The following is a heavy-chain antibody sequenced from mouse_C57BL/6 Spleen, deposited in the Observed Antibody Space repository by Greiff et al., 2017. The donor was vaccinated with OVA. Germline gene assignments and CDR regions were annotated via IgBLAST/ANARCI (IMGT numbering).Heavy chain of an antibody. J-gene: IGHJ3*01. CDR2: IYPGDGDT. V-gene: IGHV1-80*01. D-gene: IGHD2-4*01. Sequence: VQLQESGAELVKPGASVKISCKASGYAFSSYWMNWVKQRPGKGLEWIGQIYPGDGDTNYNGKFKGKATLTADKSSSTAYMQLSSLTSEDSAVYFCARSPPYDYDLAWFAYWGQGTLVTVSA. CDR3: ARSPPYDYDLAWFAY. CDR1: GYAFSSYW.